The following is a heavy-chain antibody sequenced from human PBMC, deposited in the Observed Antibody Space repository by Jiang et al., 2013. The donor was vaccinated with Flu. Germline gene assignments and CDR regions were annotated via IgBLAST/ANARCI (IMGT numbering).Heavy chain of an antibody. V-gene: IGHV3-23*01. Sequence: QLLESGGGLVQPGGSLRLSCAASGFTFSSYAMSWVRQAPGKGLEWVSAISGSGGSTYYADSVKGRFTISRDNSKNTLYLQMNSLRAEDTAVYYCAKGIQETMIVHDAFDIWGQGTMVTVSS. CDR3: AKGIQETMIVHDAFDI. CDR2: ISGSGGST. J-gene: IGHJ3*02. CDR1: GFTFSSYA. D-gene: IGHD3-22*01.